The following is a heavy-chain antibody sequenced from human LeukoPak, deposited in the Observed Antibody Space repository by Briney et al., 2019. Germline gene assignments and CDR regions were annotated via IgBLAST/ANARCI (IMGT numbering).Heavy chain of an antibody. CDR3: ARDRTTVTTFDY. V-gene: IGHV3-21*01. Sequence: GGSLRLSCAASRFTFCTYTMNWDCHAPGPGLDCVSSISSSSSYICYADSVKGRFTISRDNAKNSLYLQMNTLTAEATAVYYCARDRTTVTTFDYWGQGTLVTVSS. CDR2: ISSSSSYI. CDR1: RFTFCTYT. J-gene: IGHJ4*02. D-gene: IGHD4-17*01.